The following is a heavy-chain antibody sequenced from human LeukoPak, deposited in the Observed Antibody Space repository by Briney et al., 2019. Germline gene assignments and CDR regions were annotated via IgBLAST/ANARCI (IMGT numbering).Heavy chain of an antibody. V-gene: IGHV3-7*01. D-gene: IGHD1-26*01. Sequence: GRSLRLSCAGSGFTFRNYWMNWVRQAPGKGLEWVANTKEDGSEKYYVDSVKGGFTVSRDNAKNSRYLQINSLRADYTAVYYCARGGPTVGTDYWGQGTLVTVSS. CDR2: TKEDGSEK. J-gene: IGHJ4*02. CDR3: ARGGPTVGTDY. CDR1: GFTFRNYW.